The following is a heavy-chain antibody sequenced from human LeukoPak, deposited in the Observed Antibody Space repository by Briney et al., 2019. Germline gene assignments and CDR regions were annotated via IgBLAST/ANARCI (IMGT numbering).Heavy chain of an antibody. CDR1: GYTFTSYA. Sequence: ASVKVSCKASGYTFTSYAVHWVRQAPGQRLEWMGWINAGNGNTKYSQKFQGRVTITRDTSISTAYMELSRLRSDDTAVYYCARAVIPHFDYWGQGTLVTVSS. D-gene: IGHD3-16*02. CDR3: ARAVIPHFDY. CDR2: INAGNGNT. J-gene: IGHJ4*02. V-gene: IGHV1-3*01.